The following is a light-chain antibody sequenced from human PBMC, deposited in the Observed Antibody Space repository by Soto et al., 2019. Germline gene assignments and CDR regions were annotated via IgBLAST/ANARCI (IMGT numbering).Light chain of an antibody. V-gene: IGLV1-51*01. CDR2: DTN. CDR3: GTWDTRLSVVV. Sequence: QSVLTQPPSVSAAPGQKVTISCSGSGSNIGKNDVSWYLQLPGAAPQLLIYDTNKRPSGSPDRVSGSKSGTSATLGITGLQTGDDAEYFCGTWDTRLSVVVFGGGTQLTVL. J-gene: IGLJ2*01. CDR1: GSNIGKND.